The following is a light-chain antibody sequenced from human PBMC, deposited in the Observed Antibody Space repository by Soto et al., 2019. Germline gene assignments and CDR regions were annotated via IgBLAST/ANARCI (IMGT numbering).Light chain of an antibody. V-gene: IGKV1-39*01. CDR3: QQSDSTPYT. Sequence: DIQMTQSPSSLSASVGDRVTITCRASQSIGFYLHWYQQKPGKAPNLLIYGASSLQSGVPSRFSGSGSGTEFTLTISSLQTEDFATYYCQQSDSTPYTFGQGTKLEIK. CDR2: GAS. J-gene: IGKJ2*01. CDR1: QSIGFY.